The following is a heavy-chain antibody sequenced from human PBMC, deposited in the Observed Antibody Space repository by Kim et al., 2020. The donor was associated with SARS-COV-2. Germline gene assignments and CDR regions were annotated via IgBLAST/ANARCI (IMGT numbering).Heavy chain of an antibody. V-gene: IGHV3-73*01. J-gene: IGHJ3*02. D-gene: IGHD1-1*01. CDR3: TRVPGTPLAFWDAFDI. Sequence: SVRGRLTSSRDDSRTTAYLQMNSLKTEDTAVYYCTRVPGTPLAFWDAFDIWGQGTMVTVSS.